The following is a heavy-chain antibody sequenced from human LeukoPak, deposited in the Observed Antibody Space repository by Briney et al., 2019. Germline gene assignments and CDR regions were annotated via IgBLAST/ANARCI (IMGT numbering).Heavy chain of an antibody. V-gene: IGHV3-23*01. CDR1: GFTFSSYA. J-gene: IGHJ4*02. CDR3: AKDLGRVFPQNYFDY. Sequence: GGSLRLSCAASGFTFSSYAMSWVRQAPGKGLEWVSAISGSGGSTYYADSVKGRFTISRDNSKNTLDLQMNSLSAEDTAVYNCAKDLGRVFPQNYFDYGGRGPLVTVSS. CDR2: ISGSGGST. D-gene: IGHD2/OR15-2a*01.